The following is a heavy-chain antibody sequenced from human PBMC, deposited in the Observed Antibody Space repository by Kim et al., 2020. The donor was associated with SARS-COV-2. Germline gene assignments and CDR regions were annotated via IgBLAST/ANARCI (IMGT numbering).Heavy chain of an antibody. D-gene: IGHD1-26*01. CDR3: ARVGGSYAFDY. V-gene: IGHV3-64*01. CDR1: GFTFSSYA. J-gene: IGHJ4*02. Sequence: GGSLRLSCAASGFTFSSYAMHWVRQAPGKGLEYVSAISSNGGSTYYANSVKGRFTISRDNSKNTLYLQMGSLRAEDMAVYYCARVGGSYAFDYWGQGTLV. CDR2: ISSNGGST.